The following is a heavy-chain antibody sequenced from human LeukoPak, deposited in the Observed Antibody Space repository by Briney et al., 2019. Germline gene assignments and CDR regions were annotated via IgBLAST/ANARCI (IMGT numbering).Heavy chain of an antibody. CDR3: ASTPSYRGLSHPSYYYYYGMDV. CDR2: IYYSGST. V-gene: IGHV4-31*03. CDR1: GGSISSGGYY. J-gene: IGHJ6*02. Sequence: SETLSLTCTVSGGSISSGGYYWSWIRQHPGKGLEWIGYIYYSGSTYYNPSLKSRVTISVDTSKNQFSLKLSSVTAADTAVYYCASTPSYRGLSHPSYYYYYGMDVWGQGTTVTVSS. D-gene: IGHD3-10*01.